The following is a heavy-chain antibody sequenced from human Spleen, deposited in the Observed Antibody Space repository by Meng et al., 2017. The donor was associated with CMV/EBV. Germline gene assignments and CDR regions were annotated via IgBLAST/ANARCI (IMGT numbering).Heavy chain of an antibody. Sequence: GESLKISCAASGFTFSSYAMSWVRQAPGKGLGWVSVIYSGASSTFCADSVKARFTISRENSKNTLCLQMSSLRAGDTAVYYCASGYCSSTSCSYDAFDIWGQGTMVTVSS. V-gene: IGHV3-23*03. D-gene: IGHD2-2*01. J-gene: IGHJ3*02. CDR1: GFTFSSYA. CDR2: IYSGASST. CDR3: ASGYCSSTSCSYDAFDI.